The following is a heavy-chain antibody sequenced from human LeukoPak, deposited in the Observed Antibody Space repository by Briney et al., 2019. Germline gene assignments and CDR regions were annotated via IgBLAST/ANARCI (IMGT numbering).Heavy chain of an antibody. Sequence: PSETLSLTCTVSGGSISSSSYYWGWLRQPPGLGLEWIGSIYYSGSTYYNPSLKSRVTISVDTSKNQFPLNVGSVAAADTAVYFCVRYACSAYGIHVWGRGTLVTVSS. CDR3: VRYACSAYGIHV. J-gene: IGHJ2*01. D-gene: IGHD3-22*01. CDR1: GGSISSSSYY. V-gene: IGHV4-39*01. CDR2: IYYSGST.